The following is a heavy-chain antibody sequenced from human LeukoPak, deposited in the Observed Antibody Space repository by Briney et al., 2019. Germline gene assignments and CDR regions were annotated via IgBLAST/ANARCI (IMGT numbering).Heavy chain of an antibody. V-gene: IGHV4-4*02. J-gene: IGHJ4*02. CDR1: GGSISSSNW. CDR2: IYHSGST. CDR3: ARGVLYYFDY. Sequence: PSETLSLTCAVSGGSISSSNWWSWVRQPPGKGLEWIGEIYHSGSTNYNPSLKSRVTISVDTSKNQFSLKLSSVTAADTAVYYCARGVLYYFDYWGQGTLVTVSS.